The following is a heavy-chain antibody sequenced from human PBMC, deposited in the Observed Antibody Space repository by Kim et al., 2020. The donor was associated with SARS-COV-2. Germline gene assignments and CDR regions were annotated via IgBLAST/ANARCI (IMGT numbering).Heavy chain of an antibody. D-gene: IGHD1-26*01. V-gene: IGHV1-18*01. CDR3: ARDRWELRHFDY. Sequence: NYAQKLKGRVTMTTDTSTSTAYMELRGLRSDDTAVYYCARDRWELRHFDYWGQGTLVTVSS. J-gene: IGHJ4*02.